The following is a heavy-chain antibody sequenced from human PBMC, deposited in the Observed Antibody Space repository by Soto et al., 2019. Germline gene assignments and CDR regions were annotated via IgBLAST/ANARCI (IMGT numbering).Heavy chain of an antibody. CDR2: ISSSGNII. J-gene: IGHJ4*02. CDR3: AKMSSENYYDPVFS. D-gene: IGHD3-22*01. CDR1: GFTFSDYY. V-gene: IGHV3-11*01. Sequence: QVQLVESGGGLVKTGGSLRIVCEASGFTFSDYYMSWVRQAPGKGLEWVSYISSSGNIIYYADSVKGRFTISRDNPKNSVYLQMNSLRAEDTALYFCAKMSSENYYDPVFSWGQGTLVTVSS.